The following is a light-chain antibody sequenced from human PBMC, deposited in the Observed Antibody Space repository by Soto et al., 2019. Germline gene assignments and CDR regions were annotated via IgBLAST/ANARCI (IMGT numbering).Light chain of an antibody. Sequence: DIQMTQSPSSVSASVGDRATITCLASQGISIWLAWYQQKPGKAPKIXIYAESSLQSGVPSRFNGSGSGTDLNLTISRPQPEDFATYYCQQANSFPLTFGGGTKVDIK. CDR3: QQANSFPLT. CDR1: QGISIW. CDR2: AES. J-gene: IGKJ4*01. V-gene: IGKV1-12*01.